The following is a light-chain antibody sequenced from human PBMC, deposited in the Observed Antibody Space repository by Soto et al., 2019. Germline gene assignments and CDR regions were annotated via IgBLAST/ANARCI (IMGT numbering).Light chain of an antibody. V-gene: IGKV1-6*01. J-gene: IGKJ1*01. Sequence: IQLTQSPSFLSASVGDRVTITCLAIHGISSYLAWYQQKPGKAPKLLIYAASSLESGVPSRFSGSGSGTDFTLTISSLQHEDFATYYCLQDYNYPWTFGQGTKVDIK. CDR1: HGISSY. CDR3: LQDYNYPWT. CDR2: AAS.